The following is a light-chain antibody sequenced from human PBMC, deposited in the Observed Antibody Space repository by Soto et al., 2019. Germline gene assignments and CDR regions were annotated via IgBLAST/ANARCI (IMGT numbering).Light chain of an antibody. CDR1: SSDVGGYNH. CDR2: EVR. J-gene: IGLJ3*02. V-gene: IGLV2-14*01. CDR3: CSYTSSSIRV. Sequence: QSVLTQPASVSGSPGQSITISCTGTSSDVGGYNHVSWYQQHPGKAPKLIIYEVRNLPSGVSNRLSGSKSGNTASLTISGLQADDEADYYCCSYTSSSIRVFGGGTKVTVL.